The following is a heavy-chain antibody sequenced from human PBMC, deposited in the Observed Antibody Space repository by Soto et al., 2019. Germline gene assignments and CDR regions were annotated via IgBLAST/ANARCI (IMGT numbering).Heavy chain of an antibody. D-gene: IGHD3-10*02. CDR2: IKPKFGDT. CDR1: GYTFTAYH. Sequence: QVQWVQSGAEVKEPGDSVRVSCEASGYTFTAYHIHWVRQAPGQGLEWMGWIKPKFGDTTYAQDFQGRVSMTRDMSISTVYMELSRLTSDDTAIYYCARNMDYYYGRGSGNGHGVWGQGTTVTVFS. V-gene: IGHV1-2*02. CDR3: ARNMDYYYGRGSGNGHGV. J-gene: IGHJ6*02.